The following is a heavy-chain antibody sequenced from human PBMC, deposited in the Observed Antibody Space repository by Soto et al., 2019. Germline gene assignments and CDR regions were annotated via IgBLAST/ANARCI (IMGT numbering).Heavy chain of an antibody. V-gene: IGHV1-18*01. CDR2: VSGSSGNT. Sequence: QVQLVQSGAEVKKPGASVKVSCKTSGYTFYSYGISWLRQAPGQGLEWVGWVSGSSGNTNYARKFQGRVTMTKDTSTSTAYMELTSLSSDDTAVYYCARDPAATPGWFDPWGRGTLVTVSS. CDR3: ARDPAATPGWFDP. J-gene: IGHJ5*02. CDR1: GYTFYSYG. D-gene: IGHD2-2*01.